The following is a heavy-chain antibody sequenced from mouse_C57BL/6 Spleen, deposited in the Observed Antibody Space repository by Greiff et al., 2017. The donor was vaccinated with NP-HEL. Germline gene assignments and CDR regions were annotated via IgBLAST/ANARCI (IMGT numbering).Heavy chain of an antibody. CDR1: GYTFTDYN. J-gene: IGHJ3*01. CDR2: INPNNGGT. Sequence: VQLKESGPELVKPGASVKMSCKASGYTFTDYNMHWVKQSHGKSLEWIGYINPNNGGTSYNQKFKGKATLTVNKSSSTAYMELRSLTSEESAVYYCARSKDGGNYGFAYWGQGTLVTVSA. CDR3: ARSKDGGNYGFAY. D-gene: IGHD2-1*01. V-gene: IGHV1-22*01.